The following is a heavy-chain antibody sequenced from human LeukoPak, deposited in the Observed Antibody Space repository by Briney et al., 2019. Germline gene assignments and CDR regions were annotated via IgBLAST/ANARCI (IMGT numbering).Heavy chain of an antibody. V-gene: IGHV1-69*05. J-gene: IGHJ6*03. CDR1: GGTFSSYA. CDR2: IIPIFGTA. Sequence: VASVKVSCKASGGTFSSYAISWVRQAPGQGLEWMGGIIPIFGTANYAQKFQGRVTITTDESTSTAYMELSSLRSEDTAVYYCAAHRGHDCGAAGYYYYYYMDVWGKGPTVTVSS. CDR3: AAHRGHDCGAAGYYYYYYMDV. D-gene: IGHD4-17*01.